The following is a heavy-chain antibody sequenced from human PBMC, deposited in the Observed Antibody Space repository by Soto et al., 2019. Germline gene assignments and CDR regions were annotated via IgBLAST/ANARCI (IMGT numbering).Heavy chain of an antibody. CDR1: GFTFSSYS. J-gene: IGHJ4*02. CDR2: ISSSSSYI. CDR3: ARDITRYCSSTSCYPL. Sequence: EVQLVESGGGLVKPGGSLRLSCAASGFTFSSYSMNWVRQAPGKGLEWVSSISSSSSYIYYADSVKGRFTISRDNAKNSLYLQMNSLRAEDTAVYYCARDITRYCSSTSCYPLWGQGTLVTVSS. V-gene: IGHV3-21*01. D-gene: IGHD2-2*01.